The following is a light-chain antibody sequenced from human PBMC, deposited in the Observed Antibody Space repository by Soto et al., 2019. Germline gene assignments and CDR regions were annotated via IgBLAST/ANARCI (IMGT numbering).Light chain of an antibody. J-gene: IGKJ5*01. Sequence: EIVLTQSPATLSLSPGERATLSCRASRSVSTYLAWYQQKPGQTPRLLIHNAPNRATGIPARFSGSGSGTDFTLTISSLEPEDFAVYYCQQRTNWPSSTFGQGTRLEI. V-gene: IGKV3-11*01. CDR2: NAP. CDR1: RSVSTY. CDR3: QQRTNWPSST.